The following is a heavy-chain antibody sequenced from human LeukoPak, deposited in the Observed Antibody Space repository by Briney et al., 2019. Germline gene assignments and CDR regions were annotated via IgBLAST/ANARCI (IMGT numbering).Heavy chain of an antibody. Sequence: GASVKVSCKASGYTFTDYYMHWVRQAPGQGLEWMGWINPNSGGTEYAQKFQGRVTLTRDTSLSTAYTELTRLRSDDTAVYYCATPSSGYYYVPPSYWGQGTLVTVSS. CDR1: GYTFTDYY. CDR2: INPNSGGT. CDR3: ATPSSGYYYVPPSY. V-gene: IGHV1-2*02. J-gene: IGHJ4*02. D-gene: IGHD3-22*01.